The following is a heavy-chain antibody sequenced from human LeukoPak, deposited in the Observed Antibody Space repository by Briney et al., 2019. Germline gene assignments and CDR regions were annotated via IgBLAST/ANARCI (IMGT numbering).Heavy chain of an antibody. CDR1: GCRFTSYW. Sequence: GAALQISFKGSGCRFTSYWISWGRRMPGKGLEWMGRIDPSDSYTNYSPSFQGHVTISADKSISTAYLQWSSLKASDTAMYYCARHGYCSSTSCYAYYYGMDVWGKGTTVTVSS. CDR3: ARHGYCSSTSCYAYYYGMDV. J-gene: IGHJ6*04. V-gene: IGHV5-10-1*01. D-gene: IGHD2-2*01. CDR2: IDPSDSYT.